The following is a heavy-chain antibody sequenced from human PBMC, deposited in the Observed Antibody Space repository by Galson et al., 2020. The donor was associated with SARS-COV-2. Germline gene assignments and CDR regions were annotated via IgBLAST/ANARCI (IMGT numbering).Heavy chain of an antibody. J-gene: IGHJ4*02. D-gene: IGHD6-25*01. CDR1: GYTFSDYA. CDR3: ARALRYSNGPTFDS. CDR2: INAGRDNT. Sequence: ASVKVSCKASGYTFSDYAIHWVRQAPGQRLEWMGWINAGRDNTKYSQQFQGRVTFTSDTSATTAYMEVSSLRFEDTAMYYCARALRYSNGPTFDSWGQGTLVTVSS. V-gene: IGHV1-3*01.